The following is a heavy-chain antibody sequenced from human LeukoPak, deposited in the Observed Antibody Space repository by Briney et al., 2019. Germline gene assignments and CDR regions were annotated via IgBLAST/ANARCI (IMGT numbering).Heavy chain of an antibody. CDR3: AGALADSRGYYLGFDY. CDR1: GFTFSDYY. J-gene: IGHJ4*02. D-gene: IGHD3-22*01. V-gene: IGHV3-11*04. Sequence: GGSLRLSCAASGFTFSDYYMGWIRQAPGKGLEWISYITNNGGAMFYADSLKGRLTIFRDNAKKSLYSQMNSLRPDDTALYYCAGALADSRGYYLGFDYWGQGTLVTVSS. CDR2: ITNNGGAM.